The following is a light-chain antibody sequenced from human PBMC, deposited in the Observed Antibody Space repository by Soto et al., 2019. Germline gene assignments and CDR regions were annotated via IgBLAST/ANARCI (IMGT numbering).Light chain of an antibody. CDR1: RSIRLY. CDR3: QQSYSTPRT. J-gene: IGKJ4*02. CDR2: HXS. V-gene: IGKV1-39*01. Sequence: THMTQSPSALTASLGDRVTLPXRARRSIRLYFNWYQQRPGXVPKXXXAHXSSLQKGGPSRLSGSGYVTAFTPTISSLQPQDSVNYYFQQSYSTPRTFGGGTKVDIK.